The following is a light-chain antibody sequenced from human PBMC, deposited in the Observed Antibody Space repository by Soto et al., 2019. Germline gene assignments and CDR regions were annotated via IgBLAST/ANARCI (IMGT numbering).Light chain of an antibody. CDR3: LLYYDGDRI. CDR1: TGPVTSAHF. Sequence: QTVVTQEPSLTVSPGETVTLTCATSTGPVTSAHFSGWLQQKSGQPPRPLIYSIDSRHSWTPARFSGSLLGGKAALTLSGVQPEDEADYYCLLYYDGDRIFGGGTKLTVL. V-gene: IGLV7-43*01. J-gene: IGLJ2*01. CDR2: SID.